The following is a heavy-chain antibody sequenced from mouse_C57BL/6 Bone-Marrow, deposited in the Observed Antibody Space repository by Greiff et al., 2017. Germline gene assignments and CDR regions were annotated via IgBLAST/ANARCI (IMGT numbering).Heavy chain of an antibody. V-gene: IGHV1-26*01. CDR3: ASLYYDYEYAMDY. CDR2: INPNNGGT. Sequence: EVQLQQSGPELVKPGASVKISCKASGYTFTDYYMNWVKQSHGKSLEWIGDINPNNGGTSYNQKFKGKATLTVDQSSSTAYMELRSLTSEDSAVYYCASLYYDYEYAMDYWGQGTSVTVSS. D-gene: IGHD2-4*01. J-gene: IGHJ4*01. CDR1: GYTFTDYY.